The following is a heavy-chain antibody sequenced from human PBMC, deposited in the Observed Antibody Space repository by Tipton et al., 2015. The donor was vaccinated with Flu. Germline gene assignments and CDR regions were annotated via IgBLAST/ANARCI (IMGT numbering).Heavy chain of an antibody. CDR2: IYRTGDS. CDR3: ARRDFSNYVSDPKSWFDP. D-gene: IGHD4-11*01. Sequence: TLSLTCTVSGDSISSSYYWAWIRQAPGKGLEWIGNIYRTGDSYHNPSLKSRVTMSVDTSRNHLSLRLRSVTAADTAVYFRARRDFSNYVSDPKSWFDPWGQGILVTVSP. V-gene: IGHV4-38-2*02. CDR1: GDSISSSYY. J-gene: IGHJ5*02.